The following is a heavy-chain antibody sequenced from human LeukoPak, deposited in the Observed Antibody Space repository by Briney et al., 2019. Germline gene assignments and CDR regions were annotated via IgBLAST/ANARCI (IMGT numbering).Heavy chain of an antibody. V-gene: IGHV4-59*01. CDR3: ARIIHSYGYYYGMDV. Sequence: SETLSLTCTVSGGSISTYYWSWIRQPPGKGLEWIGYIYYSGSTNYNPSLKSRVTISVDTSKNQFSLKLSSVTAADTAVYYCARIIHSYGYYYGMDVWGQGTTVTVFS. D-gene: IGHD5-18*01. J-gene: IGHJ6*02. CDR1: GGSISTYY. CDR2: IYYSGST.